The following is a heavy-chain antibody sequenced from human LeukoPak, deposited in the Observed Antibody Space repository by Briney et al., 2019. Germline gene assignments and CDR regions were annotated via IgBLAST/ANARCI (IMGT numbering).Heavy chain of an antibody. J-gene: IGHJ4*02. Sequence: GGSLRLSCAASGFTFSSYGMSWVRQAPGKGLEWVSAISGGGRITYYADSVKGRFTISRDNSKNTLYLQMDSLRAEDTAFYYCAKGGGYTYGYHLDYWGQGTLVTVS. CDR3: AKGGGYTYGYHLDY. CDR1: GFTFSSYG. D-gene: IGHD5-18*01. V-gene: IGHV3-23*01. CDR2: ISGGGRIT.